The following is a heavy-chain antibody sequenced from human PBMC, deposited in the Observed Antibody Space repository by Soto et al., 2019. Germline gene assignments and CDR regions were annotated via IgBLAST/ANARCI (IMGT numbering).Heavy chain of an antibody. V-gene: IGHV1-8*01. D-gene: IGHD3-10*01. CDR2: MNPNNGNT. CDR1: GYTFTSYD. CDR3: ARSPRNYYALGSYSYFRH. J-gene: IGHJ1*01. Sequence: QVQLVQSGAEVKKPGASVKGSCKASGYTFTSYDISWVRQATGQGLEWRGWMNPNNGNTDYAPKFQGRVAMTMNTSIGTAYMELSSLRSEDTAVYYCARSPRNYYALGSYSYFRHWGQGTLVTVSS.